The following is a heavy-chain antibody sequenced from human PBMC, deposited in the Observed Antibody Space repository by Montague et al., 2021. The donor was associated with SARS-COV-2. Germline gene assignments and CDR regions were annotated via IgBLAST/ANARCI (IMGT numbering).Heavy chain of an antibody. CDR3: AGQSASSPFDH. Sequence: SETLSLTCSVSGGSISTSNYYWGWIRQPPGKGLEWIGSVYYSGSTYYNPPLKSRVTVSVDTSKNQLSLKISSMTAADTAVYFCAGQSASSPFDHWGQGTLVTVSS. CDR1: GGSISTSNYY. J-gene: IGHJ4*02. CDR2: VYYSGST. V-gene: IGHV4-39*01. D-gene: IGHD6-13*01.